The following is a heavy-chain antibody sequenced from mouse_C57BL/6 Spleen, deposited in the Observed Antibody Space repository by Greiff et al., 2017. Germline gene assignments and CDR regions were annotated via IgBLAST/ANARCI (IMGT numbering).Heavy chain of an antibody. V-gene: IGHV1-80*01. Sequence: VPLQQSGAELVKPGASVKISCKASGYAFSSYWMNWLKQRPGKGLEWIGQIYPGDGDTNYTGKFKGKATLTASKASSTAYMQISSLTSEDSAVYFCARTLDYFDYWGQGTTLTVSS. CDR2: IYPGDGDT. CDR3: ARTLDYFDY. CDR1: GYAFSSYW. J-gene: IGHJ2*01.